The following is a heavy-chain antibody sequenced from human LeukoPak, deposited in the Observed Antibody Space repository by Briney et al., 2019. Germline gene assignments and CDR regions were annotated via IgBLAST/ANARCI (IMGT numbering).Heavy chain of an antibody. J-gene: IGHJ4*02. CDR1: GYTFTSYY. D-gene: IGHD6-19*01. CDR3: AVTVAGTAGFDY. CDR2: INPSGGST. Sequence: ASVNVSCKASGYTFTSYYMHWVRQAPGQGLEWMGIINPSGGSTSYAQKFQGRVTMTRDTSTSTVYMELSSLRSEDTAVYYCAVTVAGTAGFDYWGQGTLVTVSS. V-gene: IGHV1-46*01.